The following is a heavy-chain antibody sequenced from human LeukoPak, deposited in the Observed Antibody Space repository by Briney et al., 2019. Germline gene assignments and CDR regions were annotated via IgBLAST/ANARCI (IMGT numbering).Heavy chain of an antibody. CDR1: GFTFSSYS. Sequence: QAGGSLRLSCAASGFTFSSYSMNWVRQAPGKRLEWLSYISGGSGSIIHADSVRGRFTISRDDAMNSLYLQMNSLRAEDTAVYYCARDYRPYCASSSYYHMDVWGQGTTVIVFS. J-gene: IGHJ6*02. CDR2: ISGGSGSI. V-gene: IGHV3-48*01. D-gene: IGHD2-21*02. CDR3: ARDYRPYCASSSYYHMDV.